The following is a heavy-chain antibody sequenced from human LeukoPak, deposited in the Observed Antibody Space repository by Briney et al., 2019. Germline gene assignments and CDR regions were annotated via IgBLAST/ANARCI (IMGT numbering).Heavy chain of an antibody. D-gene: IGHD3-10*01. J-gene: IGHJ4*02. V-gene: IGHV3-30*02. CDR3: AKPGYMVRDRYHRNYFDY. CDR1: GFTFSSYA. Sequence: QPGGSLRLSCAASGFTFSSYAMSWVRQAPGKGLEWVAFIRYDGSNKYYADSVKGRFTISRDNSKNTLYLQMNSLRAEDTAVYYCAKPGYMVRDRYHRNYFDYWGQGTLVTVSS. CDR2: IRYDGSNK.